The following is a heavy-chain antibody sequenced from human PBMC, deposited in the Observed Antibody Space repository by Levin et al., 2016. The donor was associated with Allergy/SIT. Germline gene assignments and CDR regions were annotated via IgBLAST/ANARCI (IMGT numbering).Heavy chain of an antibody. Sequence: SETLSLTCTVSGDSMNNFYWSWIRQPPGKGLEWIGNIYYSGSTNYNPSLKTRVSISVDTSKSQFSLNLTSVTAADTAVYYCARDAFGGQFGGSWGQGTLVTVSS. D-gene: IGHD3-16*01. J-gene: IGHJ5*02. CDR1: GDSMNNFY. CDR2: IYYSGST. V-gene: IGHV4-59*01. CDR3: ARDAFGGQFGGS.